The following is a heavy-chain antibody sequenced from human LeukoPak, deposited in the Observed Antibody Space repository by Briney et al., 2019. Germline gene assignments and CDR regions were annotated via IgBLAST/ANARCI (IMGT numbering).Heavy chain of an antibody. CDR1: GGSISSSSYY. CDR3: ARAVRITMARGFDYYYYMDV. J-gene: IGHJ6*03. Sequence: SETLSLTCTVSGGSISSSSYYWGWIRQPPGKGLEWIGSIYYSESTHCNPSLKSRVTISVDTSKNQFSLKLSSVTAADTAVYYCARAVRITMARGFDYYYYMDVWGKGTTVTVSS. V-gene: IGHV4-39*07. D-gene: IGHD3-10*01. CDR2: IYYSEST.